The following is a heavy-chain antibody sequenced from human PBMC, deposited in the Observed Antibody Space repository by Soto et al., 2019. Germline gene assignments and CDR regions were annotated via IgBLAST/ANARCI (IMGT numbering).Heavy chain of an antibody. CDR2: ISWNSGSI. Sequence: EVQLVESGGGLVQPGRSLRLSCAASGFTFDDYAMHWVRQAPGKGLEWVSGISWNSGSIGYADSVKGRFTISRDNAKNSLYLQMNSRRAEDTALYYCAKDNEDGSGSYFGWFDPWGQGTLVTVSS. CDR1: GFTFDDYA. J-gene: IGHJ5*02. V-gene: IGHV3-9*01. CDR3: AKDNEDGSGSYFGWFDP. D-gene: IGHD3-10*01.